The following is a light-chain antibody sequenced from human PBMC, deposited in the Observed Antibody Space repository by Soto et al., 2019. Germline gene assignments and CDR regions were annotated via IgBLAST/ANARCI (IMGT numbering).Light chain of an antibody. V-gene: IGLV2-14*01. CDR1: SSDVGGYNY. CDR2: DVS. J-gene: IGLJ3*02. CDR3: SSYTSSSTL. Sequence: QSALTQPASVSGXXXXSXXXXXTGTSSDVGGYNYVSWYQQHPGKAPKLMIYDVSNRPSGVSNRFSGSKSGNTASLTISGLQAEDEADYYCSSYTSSSTLFGGGTKVTVL.